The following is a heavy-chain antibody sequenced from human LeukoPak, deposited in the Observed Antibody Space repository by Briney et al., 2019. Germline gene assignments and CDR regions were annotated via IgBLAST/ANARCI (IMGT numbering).Heavy chain of an antibody. CDR1: GYTFTHYW. V-gene: IGHV5-51*01. CDR2: INPADSDT. CDR3: ARRRSSTSDAVDI. J-gene: IGHJ3*02. Sequence: GESLKISCKGSGYTFTHYWIGWVRQMPGKGLEWMGIINPADSDTRYSPSFQGQVLISADKSISTAYLHWGSLKASDTAMYFCARRRSSTSDAVDIWGQGTMVTVS.